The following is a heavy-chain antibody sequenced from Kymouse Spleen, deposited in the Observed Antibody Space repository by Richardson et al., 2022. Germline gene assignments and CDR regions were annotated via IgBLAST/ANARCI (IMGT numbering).Heavy chain of an antibody. Sequence: QVQLQQWGAGLLKPSETLSLTCAVYGGSFSGYYWSWIRQPPGKGLEWIGEINHSGSTNYNPSLKSRVTISVDTSKNQFSLKLSSVTAADTAVYYCARPDYGGGLFDYWGQGTLVTVSS. D-gene: IGHD4-23*01. V-gene: IGHV4-34*01. J-gene: IGHJ4*02. CDR2: INHSGST. CDR3: ARPDYGGGLFDY. CDR1: GGSFSGYY.